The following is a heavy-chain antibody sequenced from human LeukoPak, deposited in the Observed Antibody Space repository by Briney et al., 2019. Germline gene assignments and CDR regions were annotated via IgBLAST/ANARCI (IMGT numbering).Heavy chain of an antibody. D-gene: IGHD3-3*01. V-gene: IGHV1-2*02. J-gene: IGHJ4*02. CDR2: INPNSSGT. CDR1: GYTFTGYY. Sequence: ASVKVSCKASGYTFTGYYMHWVRQAPGQGLEWMGWINPNSSGTNYAQKFRGRVTMTRDTSISTAYMELSRLRSDDTAVYYCARALRFLEWFYGYWGQETLVTVSS. CDR3: ARALRFLEWFYGY.